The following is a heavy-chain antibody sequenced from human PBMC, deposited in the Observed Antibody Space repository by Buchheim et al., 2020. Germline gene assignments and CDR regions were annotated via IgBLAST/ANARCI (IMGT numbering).Heavy chain of an antibody. CDR3: ARDQLGSDLPLDY. D-gene: IGHD7-27*01. J-gene: IGHJ4*02. Sequence: EVHLVESGGGLVQPGGSLRLSCAVSGLTFSSYEMNWVRQAPGKGLEWLSYISSSGGTTHYADSVKGRFPISRDNARTSLYLQMNSLRAEDTAIYYWARDQLGSDLPLDYWGQGT. CDR1: GLTFSSYE. CDR2: ISSSGGTT. V-gene: IGHV3-48*03.